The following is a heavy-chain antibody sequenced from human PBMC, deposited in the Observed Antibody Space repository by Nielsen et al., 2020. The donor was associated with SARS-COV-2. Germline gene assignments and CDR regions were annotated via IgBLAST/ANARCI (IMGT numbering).Heavy chain of an antibody. J-gene: IGHJ4*02. CDR3: ARGFHGGFDY. CDR1: EFTFRNYD. D-gene: IGHD2-15*01. Sequence: GGSLRLSCAASEFTFRNYDMHWVRQVTGKGLEWVATIGTGVDTYYPDSVKGRFTISRENAKNSLYLQMNSLRVDDTAAYYCARGFHGGFDYWGQGTLVTVSS. CDR2: IGTGVDT. V-gene: IGHV3-13*01.